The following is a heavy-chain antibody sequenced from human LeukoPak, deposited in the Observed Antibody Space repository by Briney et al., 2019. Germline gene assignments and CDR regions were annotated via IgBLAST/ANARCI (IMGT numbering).Heavy chain of an antibody. Sequence: PGGSLRLSCAASGFTFSSYGMHWVRQAPGKGLEWVAVISYDGSNKYYADSVKGRFTIPRDNSKNTLHLQMNSLRAEDTAVYYCAKEGYSGYDYPSDFDYWGQGTLVTVSS. V-gene: IGHV3-30*18. CDR2: ISYDGSNK. CDR1: GFTFSSYG. J-gene: IGHJ4*02. D-gene: IGHD5-12*01. CDR3: AKEGYSGYDYPSDFDY.